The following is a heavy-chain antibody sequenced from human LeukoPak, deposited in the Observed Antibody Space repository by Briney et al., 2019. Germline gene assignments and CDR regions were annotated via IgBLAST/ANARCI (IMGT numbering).Heavy chain of an antibody. CDR3: ARDSMYYDFWSGPY. CDR2: IIPIFGTA. D-gene: IGHD3-3*01. J-gene: IGHJ4*02. Sequence: SVKVSCKASGGTFSSYAISWVRQAPGQGLEWMGGIIPIFGTANYAQKFHGRVTITADESTSTAYMELSSLRSEDTAVYYCARDSMYYDFWSGPYWGQGTLVTVSS. V-gene: IGHV1-69*13. CDR1: GGTFSSYA.